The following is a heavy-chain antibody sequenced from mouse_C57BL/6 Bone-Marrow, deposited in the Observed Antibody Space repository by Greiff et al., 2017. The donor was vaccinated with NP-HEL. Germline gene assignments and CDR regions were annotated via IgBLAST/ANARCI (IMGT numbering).Heavy chain of an antibody. J-gene: IGHJ2*01. CDR3: ATRGGYYDGCFDY. CDR2: IDPENGDT. V-gene: IGHV14-4*01. Sequence: VQLQQSGAELVRPGASVKLSCTASGFNITDDYMHWVKQRPEQGLEWIGWIDPENGDTEYASKFQGKATITADTSSHTAYLQLSSLTSEDTAVYYCATRGGYYDGCFDYWGQGTTLTVSA. D-gene: IGHD2-3*01. CDR1: GFNITDDY.